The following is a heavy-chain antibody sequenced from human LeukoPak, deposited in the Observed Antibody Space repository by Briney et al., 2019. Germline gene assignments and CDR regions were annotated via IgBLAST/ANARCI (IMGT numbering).Heavy chain of an antibody. D-gene: IGHD6-19*01. CDR3: AKDSSSRGWYFEH. CDR2: IPFDGSIT. V-gene: IGHV3-30*02. CDR1: GITFSDYW. Sequence: PGGSLRLSCVASGITFSDYWMSWVRQAPGKGLEWVSFIPFDGSITYNADSVKGRLTISRDNSKNTVYLQMNRLRAEDTAVYFCAKDSSSRGWYFEHWGQGTLVTVSS. J-gene: IGHJ4*02.